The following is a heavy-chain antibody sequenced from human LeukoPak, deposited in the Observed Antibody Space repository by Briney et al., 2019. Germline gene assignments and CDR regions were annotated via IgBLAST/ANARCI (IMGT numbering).Heavy chain of an antibody. CDR1: GGTFSSYA. CDR3: ARSPNYYDSSGYPDY. J-gene: IGHJ4*02. V-gene: IGHV1-69*05. Sequence: GASVKVSCKASGGTFSSYAISWVRQAPGQGLEWMGGIIPIFGTANYAQKFQGRVTITTDESTSTAYMELSSLRSEDTAVYYCARSPNYYDSSGYPDYWGQGTLVTVSS. D-gene: IGHD3-22*01. CDR2: IIPIFGTA.